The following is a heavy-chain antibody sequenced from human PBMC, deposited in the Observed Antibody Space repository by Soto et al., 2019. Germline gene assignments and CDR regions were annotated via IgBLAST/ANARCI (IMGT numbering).Heavy chain of an antibody. J-gene: IGHJ4*02. CDR3: ARDRRDHDFWSGHFDY. CDR1: GFTVSSNY. Sequence: EVQLVESGGGLVQPGGSLRLSCAASGFTVSSNYMSWVRQAPGKGLEWVSVIYSGGSTYYADSVKGRFTISRDNPKNTLYLQMNSLSAEDTDVYYCARDRRDHDFWSGHFDYWGQGTLVTVSS. CDR2: IYSGGST. V-gene: IGHV3-66*01. D-gene: IGHD3-3*01.